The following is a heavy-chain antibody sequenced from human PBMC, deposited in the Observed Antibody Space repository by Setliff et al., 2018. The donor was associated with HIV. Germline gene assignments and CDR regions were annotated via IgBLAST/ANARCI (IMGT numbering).Heavy chain of an antibody. Sequence: PSETLSLTCAVYGGSLSGYYWSWIRQTPGKGLEWIGEINHRGSTNYNPTLKSRVTISLDTSKNQFSLKLSSVTAADTAVYYCAKTDYFDSSGYNPEYLQHWGQGTRVTVSS. V-gene: IGHV4-34*01. CDR3: AKTDYFDSSGYNPEYLQH. D-gene: IGHD3-22*01. CDR1: GGSLSGYY. J-gene: IGHJ1*01. CDR2: INHRGST.